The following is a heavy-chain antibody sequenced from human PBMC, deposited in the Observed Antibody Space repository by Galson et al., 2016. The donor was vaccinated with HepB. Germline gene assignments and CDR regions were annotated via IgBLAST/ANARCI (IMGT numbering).Heavy chain of an antibody. CDR3: ARASIIPGARMIFDP. V-gene: IGHV4-4*02. CDR1: GDSISNNYW. D-gene: IGHD2-2*01. Sequence: SETLSLTCAVSGDSISNNYWWAWVRQFPGQGLEWLGEIYHTGTSNNNPFLSSRFTLSVDKSRNQFSLNVTSVTAADTAVYYCARASIIPGARMIFDPWGQGTLVTVSS. J-gene: IGHJ5*02. CDR2: IYHTGTS.